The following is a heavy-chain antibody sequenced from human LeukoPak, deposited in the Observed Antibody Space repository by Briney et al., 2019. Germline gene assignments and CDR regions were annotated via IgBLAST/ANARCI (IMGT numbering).Heavy chain of an antibody. V-gene: IGHV1-2*02. D-gene: IGHD3-3*01. CDR1: GYTFTGYY. Sequence: ASVKVSCKASGYTFTGYYMHWVRQAPGQGLEWMGGINPNSGGTNYAQKFQGRVTMTRDTSISTAYMELSRLRSDDTAVYYCARANYDFWSGSNWFDPWGQGTLVTVSS. CDR2: INPNSGGT. J-gene: IGHJ5*02. CDR3: ARANYDFWSGSNWFDP.